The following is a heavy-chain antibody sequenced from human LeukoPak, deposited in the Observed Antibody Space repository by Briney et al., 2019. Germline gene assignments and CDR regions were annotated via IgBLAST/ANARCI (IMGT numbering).Heavy chain of an antibody. CDR3: ARDSAYGSGSYHWFDP. CDR2: INAGNGNT. V-gene: IGHV1-3*01. Sequence: ASVKVSCKASGYTFTSYAVHWVRQAPGQRLEWMGWINAGNGNTKYSQKFQGRVTITRDTSASTAYMELSSLRSEDTAVYYCARDSAYGSGSYHWFDPWGQGTLVTVSS. J-gene: IGHJ5*02. D-gene: IGHD3-10*01. CDR1: GYTFTSYA.